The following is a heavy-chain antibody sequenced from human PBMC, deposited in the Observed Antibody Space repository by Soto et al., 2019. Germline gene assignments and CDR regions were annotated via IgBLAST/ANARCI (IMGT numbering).Heavy chain of an antibody. CDR2: VIPIFGTA. CDR3: ARHVPAAGYFYGMDV. Sequence: QVQLVQSGAEVKKPGSSVKVSCKASGGTFSSYAISWVRQAPGQGLEWMGGVIPIFGTANYAQKFQGRVTTTADESTSTAYMKLTSLRSEDTAVYYCARHVPAAGYFYGMDVWGQGTTVTVSS. J-gene: IGHJ6*02. V-gene: IGHV1-69*12. D-gene: IGHD2-2*01. CDR1: GGTFSSYA.